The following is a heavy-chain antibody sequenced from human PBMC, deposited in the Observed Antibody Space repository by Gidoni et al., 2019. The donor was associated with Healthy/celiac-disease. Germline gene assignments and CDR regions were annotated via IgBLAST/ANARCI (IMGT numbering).Heavy chain of an antibody. D-gene: IGHD3-22*01. CDR1: GFTFSSYA. CDR2: ISGSGGST. J-gene: IGHJ4*02. CDR3: AKDPPQHQTMIVVVNQRDY. Sequence: EVQLVESGGGLVQPGGSLRLSCAASGFTFSSYAMSWVRQAPGKGLEWVSAISGSGGSTYYADSVKGRFTISRDNSKNTLYLQMNSLRAEDTAVYYCAKDPPQHQTMIVVVNQRDYWGQGTLVTVSS. V-gene: IGHV3-23*04.